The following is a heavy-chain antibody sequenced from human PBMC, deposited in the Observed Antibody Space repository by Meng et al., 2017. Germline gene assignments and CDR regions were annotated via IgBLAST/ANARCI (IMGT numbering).Heavy chain of an antibody. CDR3: AKDPIGSGYCSSTSCYAHDFWSGYYWDY. CDR2: IRSKAYGGTT. Sequence: GGSLRLSCTASGFTFGDYAMSWFRQAPGKGLEWVGFIRSKAYGGTTEYAASVKGRFTISRDDSKSIAYLQMNSLKTEDTAVYYCAKDPIGSGYCSSTSCYAHDFWSGYYWDYWGQGTLVTVSS. D-gene: IGHD2-2*01. J-gene: IGHJ4*02. V-gene: IGHV3-49*03. CDR1: GFTFGDYA.